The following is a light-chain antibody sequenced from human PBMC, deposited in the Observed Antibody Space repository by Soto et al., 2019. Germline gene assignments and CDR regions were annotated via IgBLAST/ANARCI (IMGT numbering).Light chain of an antibody. V-gene: IGKV3-11*01. CDR2: DAS. CDR1: QSVSSC. J-gene: IGKJ2*01. CDR3: QQRSNWPRYT. Sequence: EIVLTQSPATLSLSPGERATLSCRASQSVSSCLAWYQQKPGQAPRLLIYDASNRATGIPARFSGSGSGTDFTLTISSLEPEDFAVNYCQQRSNWPRYTFGQGTKLEIK.